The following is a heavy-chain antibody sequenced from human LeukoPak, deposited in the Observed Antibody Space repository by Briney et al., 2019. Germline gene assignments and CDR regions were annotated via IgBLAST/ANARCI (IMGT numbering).Heavy chain of an antibody. Sequence: ASVKVSCKASGYTFTSYGISWVRQAPGQGLEWMGWISAYNGNTNYAQKLQGRVTMTTDTSTSTAYMELRSLRSDDTAVYYCARSTAVTTFGWFDPWGQGTLVTVSS. CDR1: GYTFTSYG. CDR3: ARSTAVTTFGWFDP. CDR2: ISAYNGNT. V-gene: IGHV1-18*01. J-gene: IGHJ5*02. D-gene: IGHD4-17*01.